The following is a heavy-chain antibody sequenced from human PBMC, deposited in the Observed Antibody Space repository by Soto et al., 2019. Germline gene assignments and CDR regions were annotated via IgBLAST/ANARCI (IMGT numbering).Heavy chain of an antibody. J-gene: IGHJ4*02. V-gene: IGHV4-31*03. Sequence: SETLSLTCTVSGGSISSSAYYWSWIRQHPGKGLEWIGYISHSGSTYYNPSLKSRVIISVDTSKNQFSLSLTSVTAADTAVYYCAREYTYGSNFFDYWGQGALVTVSS. D-gene: IGHD5-18*01. CDR2: ISHSGST. CDR1: GGSISSSAYY. CDR3: AREYTYGSNFFDY.